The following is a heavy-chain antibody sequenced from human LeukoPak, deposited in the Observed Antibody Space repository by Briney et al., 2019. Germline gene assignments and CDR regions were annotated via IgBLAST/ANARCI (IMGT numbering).Heavy chain of an antibody. J-gene: IGHJ4*02. CDR2: ISGNGGRT. Sequence: GSLRLSCAASGFTFSNYAMAWVRQAPGKGLEWVSAISGNGGRTYSADSVQGRFTISRDNSKNTVYLQMDNLRAEDSAMYYCAKAHSISWPYAFDSWGRGTLVTVSS. V-gene: IGHV3-23*01. CDR1: GFTFSNYA. D-gene: IGHD6-13*01. CDR3: AKAHSISWPYAFDS.